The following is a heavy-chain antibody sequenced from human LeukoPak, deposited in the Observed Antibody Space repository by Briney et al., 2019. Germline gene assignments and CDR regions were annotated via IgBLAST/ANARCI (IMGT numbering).Heavy chain of an antibody. CDR1: GYTFTSYG. CDR3: ARTTSLYCSSTSCYSFNDY. J-gene: IGHJ4*02. Sequence: GASVKVSCKASGYTFTSYGISWVRQAPAQGLEWMGWISAYNGNTNYAQKLQGRVTMTTDTSTSTAYMELRSLRSDDTAVYYCARTTSLYCSSTSCYSFNDYWGQGTLVTVSS. V-gene: IGHV1-18*01. CDR2: ISAYNGNT. D-gene: IGHD2-2*02.